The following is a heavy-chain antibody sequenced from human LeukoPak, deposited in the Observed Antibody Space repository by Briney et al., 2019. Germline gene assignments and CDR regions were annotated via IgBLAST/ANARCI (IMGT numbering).Heavy chain of an antibody. V-gene: IGHV4-34*01. Sequence: SETLSLTCSVYCGSFSGYYWSWIRQPPGKGLEWIGEINHSGSTNYNPSLKSRVTISVDTSKNQFSLKLSSVTAADTAVYYWARGRTTGTTADYWGQGTLVTVSS. CDR2: INHSGST. CDR1: CGSFSGYY. CDR3: ARGRTTGTTADY. J-gene: IGHJ4*02. D-gene: IGHD1-1*01.